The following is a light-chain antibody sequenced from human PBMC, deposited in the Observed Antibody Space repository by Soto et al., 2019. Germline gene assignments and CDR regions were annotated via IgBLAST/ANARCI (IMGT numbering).Light chain of an antibody. J-gene: IGKJ4*01. CDR3: QQYGSSPLT. CDR2: GAS. Sequence: VLTPNQDTLFLSAGGRATVSCRASQSVSGSYLAWYQQKPGQAPRLLIYGASSRATGIPDRFSGSGSGTDFTLTISRLEPEDFAVYYCQQYGSSPLTFGGGTRV. V-gene: IGKV3-20*01. CDR1: QSVSGSY.